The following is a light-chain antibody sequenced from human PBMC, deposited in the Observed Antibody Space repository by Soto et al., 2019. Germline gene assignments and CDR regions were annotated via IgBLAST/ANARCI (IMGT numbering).Light chain of an antibody. CDR1: QSVGST. J-gene: IGKJ2*01. CDR3: QQYNNWPPAA. Sequence: EIVMTQSPATLSVSPGERATLSCMASQSVGSTLAWYQQKPGQAPRLLIYGASTRATGVPARFSGSGSGTEFTLTISSLQSEDFAVYYCQQYNNWPPAAFGQGTKLEIK. CDR2: GAS. V-gene: IGKV3-15*01.